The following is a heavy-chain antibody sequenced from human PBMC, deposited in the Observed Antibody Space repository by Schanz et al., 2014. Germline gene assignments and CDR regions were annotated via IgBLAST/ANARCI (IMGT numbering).Heavy chain of an antibody. Sequence: VQLVESGGGLVQPGGSLRFSCAASGFTFSSYAMSWVRQAPGKGLEWVSAISGSGGSTYYADSVKGRFTISRDNSKNTLYLQMNSLRPEDTALYFCARDEGRDGYNLAFDVWGQGTLVTVSS. CDR1: GFTFSSYA. D-gene: IGHD5-12*01. CDR3: ARDEGRDGYNLAFDV. V-gene: IGHV3-23*04. CDR2: ISGSGGST. J-gene: IGHJ3*01.